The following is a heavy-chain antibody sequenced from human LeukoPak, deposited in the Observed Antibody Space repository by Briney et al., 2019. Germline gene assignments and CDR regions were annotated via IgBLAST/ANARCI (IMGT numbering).Heavy chain of an antibody. CDR2: IYTSGST. J-gene: IGHJ4*02. D-gene: IGHD6-13*01. V-gene: IGHV4-4*09. CDR1: GGSISSYY. CDR3: ARDLGSSWFDY. Sequence: SDTLSLTCTVSGGSISSYYWSWIRQPPGKGLEWIGYIYTSGSTNYNPSLKSRVTISVDTSKNQFSLKLSSVTAADTAVYYCARDLGSSWFDYWGQGTLVTVSS.